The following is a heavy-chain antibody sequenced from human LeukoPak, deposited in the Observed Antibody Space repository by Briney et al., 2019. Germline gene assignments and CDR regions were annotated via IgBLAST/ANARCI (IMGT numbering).Heavy chain of an antibody. V-gene: IGHV1-46*01. CDR2: IIPSDGFT. J-gene: IGHJ4*02. CDR1: GYTFSTYY. CDR3: AKAGSRLFGVLIPLSFDY. Sequence: ASVKVSCKASGYTFSTYYVHWVRQAPGQGLEWMGMIIPSDGFTSYAQKFQGRVTMTRDMPTSTVYMELSSLRSDDTAVYYCAKAGSRLFGVLIPLSFDYWGQGTLITVSS. D-gene: IGHD3-3*01.